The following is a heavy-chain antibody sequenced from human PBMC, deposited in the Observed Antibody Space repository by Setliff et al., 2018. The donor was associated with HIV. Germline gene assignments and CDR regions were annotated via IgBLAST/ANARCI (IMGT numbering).Heavy chain of an antibody. Sequence: SETLSLTCTVSGGSISKYFWSWIRQSAEKGLEWIGRIYSSGSTNQNPSLKSRVSMSVDTSKSQFSLNLSSVTAADTAVYYCARSLDYSGSGSYYVGWFDLWGQGTLVTVSS. CDR3: ARSLDYSGSGSYYVGWFDL. J-gene: IGHJ5*02. V-gene: IGHV4-4*07. D-gene: IGHD3-10*01. CDR1: GGSISKYF. CDR2: IYSSGST.